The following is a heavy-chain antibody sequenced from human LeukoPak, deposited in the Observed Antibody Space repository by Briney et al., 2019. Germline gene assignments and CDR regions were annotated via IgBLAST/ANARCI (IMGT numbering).Heavy chain of an antibody. CDR2: INHSGST. V-gene: IGHV4-39*01. J-gene: IGHJ4*02. CDR3: ARGGNSDGPALFHY. CDR1: GFSLSTSGMC. Sequence: SGPTLVNPTQTLTLTCTFSGFSLSTSGMCVSWIRQPPGKGLEWIGEINHSGSTNYNPSLKSRVTISVDTSKNQFSLKLSSVTAADTAVYYCARGGNSDGPALFHYWGQGTLVTVSS. D-gene: IGHD5-18*01.